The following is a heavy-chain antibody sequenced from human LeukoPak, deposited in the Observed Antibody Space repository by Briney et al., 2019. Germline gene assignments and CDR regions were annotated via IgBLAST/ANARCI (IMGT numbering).Heavy chain of an antibody. D-gene: IGHD5-12*01. Sequence: ASVKVSCKTSGYIFSTYGVSWVRQAPGQGLEWMGWISAYNGNTNYAQKFQGRVTMTRDTSISTAYMELSGLRSDDTAIYYCAGGWEPYDYWFDPWGQGTLVTVSS. V-gene: IGHV1-18*01. CDR3: AGGWEPYDYWFDP. CDR1: GYIFSTYG. J-gene: IGHJ5*02. CDR2: ISAYNGNT.